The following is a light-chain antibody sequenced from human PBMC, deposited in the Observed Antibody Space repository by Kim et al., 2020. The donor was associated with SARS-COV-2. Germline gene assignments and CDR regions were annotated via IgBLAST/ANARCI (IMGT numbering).Light chain of an antibody. CDR1: NSGSKS. V-gene: IGLV3-21*04. Sequence: APGKTARITCGGNNSGSKSVLWYQQKQGQAPVLVIYYDSDRPSGIPERFSGSNSGNTATLTISRVEAGDEVDYYCQVWDSSSDHRVFGGGTQLTVL. CDR3: QVWDSSSDHRV. J-gene: IGLJ3*02. CDR2: YDS.